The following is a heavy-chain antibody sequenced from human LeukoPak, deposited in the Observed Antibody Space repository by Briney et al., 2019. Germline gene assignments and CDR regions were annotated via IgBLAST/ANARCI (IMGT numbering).Heavy chain of an antibody. CDR1: GFNFSTNG. CDR2: IWFDGSNK. D-gene: IGHD3-10*01. J-gene: IGHJ2*01. Sequence: PGGSLRLSCEASGFNFSTNGMHSVRQAPGKGLEWVALIWFDGSNKHYADSVKGRFTVSRDNSKTTMYLQMNSLRAEDTAVYYCARVVSYYGSAYRLLDLWGRGTLVTVSS. V-gene: IGHV3-33*01. CDR3: ARVVSYYGSAYRLLDL.